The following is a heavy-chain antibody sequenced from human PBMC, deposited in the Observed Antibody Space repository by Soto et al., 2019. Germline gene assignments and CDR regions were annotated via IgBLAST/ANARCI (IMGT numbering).Heavy chain of an antibody. J-gene: IGHJ6*02. CDR2: INAGNGNT. D-gene: IGHD2-2*02. CDR3: ARDENIVVVPAAIPFHYYGMDV. CDR1: GYTFTSYA. V-gene: IGHV1-3*01. Sequence: ASVKVSCKASGYTFTSYAMHWVRQAPGQRLEWMGWINAGNGNTKYSQKFQGRVTITRDTSASTAYTELSSLRSEDTAVYYCARDENIVVVPAAIPFHYYGMDVWGQGTTVTVSS.